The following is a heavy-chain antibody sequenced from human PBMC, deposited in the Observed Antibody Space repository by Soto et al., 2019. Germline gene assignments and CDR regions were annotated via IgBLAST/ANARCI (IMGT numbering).Heavy chain of an antibody. J-gene: IGHJ6*02. CDR2: IIPISGTA. CDR1: GGTFSSYA. V-gene: IGHV1-69*01. Sequence: QVQLVQSGAEVKKPGSSVKVSCKASGGTFSSYAISWVRQAPGQGLEWMGGIIPISGTANYAQKFRGRVTITADESTSTAYMELSSLRSEDTAVYYCARSQGSSTSLELYYYYYYGMDVWGQGTTVTVSS. D-gene: IGHD2-2*01. CDR3: ARSQGSSTSLELYYYYYYGMDV.